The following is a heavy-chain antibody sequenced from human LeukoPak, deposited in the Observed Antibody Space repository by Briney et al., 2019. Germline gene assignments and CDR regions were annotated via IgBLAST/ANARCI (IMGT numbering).Heavy chain of an antibody. V-gene: IGHV4-59*01. CDR3: ARVPRSYYYYYYMDV. CDR1: GGSISGYH. J-gene: IGHJ6*03. CDR2: IYYSGSS. Sequence: SETLSLTCDVSGGSISGYHWSWIRQPPGKGLEWLGYIYYSGSSNYNPSLKSRVTISADTSKNQFSLKLSSVTAADTAVYYCARVPRSYYYYYYMDVWGKGTTVTVSS.